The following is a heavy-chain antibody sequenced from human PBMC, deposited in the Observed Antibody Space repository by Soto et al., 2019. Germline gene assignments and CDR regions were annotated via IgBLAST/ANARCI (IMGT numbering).Heavy chain of an antibody. CDR2: ISSSGSTI. V-gene: IGHV3-48*03. CDR3: ARDHYYDSSGYSPLDY. D-gene: IGHD3-22*01. CDR1: GCTFSSYE. J-gene: IGHJ4*02. Sequence: EGSLRRSCAASGCTFSSYEMNWVRQAPGKGLEWVSYISSSGSTIYYADSVKGRFTISRDNAKNSLYLQMNSLRAEDTAVYYCARDHYYDSSGYSPLDYWGQGTLVTVSS.